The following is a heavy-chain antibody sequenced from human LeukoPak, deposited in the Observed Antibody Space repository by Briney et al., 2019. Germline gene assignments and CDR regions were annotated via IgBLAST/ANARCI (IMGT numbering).Heavy chain of an antibody. Sequence: PGGSLRLSCATSGFTFSDHSMDWVRQAPGKGLEWVSAISGSGGSTYYADSVKGRFTISRDNSKNTLYLQMNSLRAEDTAVYYCAKVRWELLVLDYYYGMDVWGQGTTVTVSS. CDR2: ISGSGGST. V-gene: IGHV3-23*01. CDR1: GFTFSDHS. CDR3: AKVRWELLVLDYYYGMDV. J-gene: IGHJ6*02. D-gene: IGHD1-26*01.